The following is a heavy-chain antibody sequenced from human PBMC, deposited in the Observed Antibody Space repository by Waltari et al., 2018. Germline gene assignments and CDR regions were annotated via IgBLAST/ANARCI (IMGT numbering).Heavy chain of an antibody. D-gene: IGHD4-17*01. CDR1: GYSFTSYW. Sequence: EVQLVQSGAEVKKPGESLKISCKGSGYSFTSYWLGWVRQMPGKGLEWMGIIYPGDSDTRYSPSFQGQVTISADKSISTAYLQWSSLKASDTAMYYCARKLPGGALTTVTTADWFDPWGQGTLVTVSS. J-gene: IGHJ5*02. V-gene: IGHV5-51*01. CDR2: IYPGDSDT. CDR3: ARKLPGGALTTVTTADWFDP.